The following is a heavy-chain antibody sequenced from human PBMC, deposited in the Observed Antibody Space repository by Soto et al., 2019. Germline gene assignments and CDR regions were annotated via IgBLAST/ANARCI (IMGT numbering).Heavy chain of an antibody. CDR1: GGSSSSSSYY. Sequence: PLETLSLTCTVSGGSSSSSSYYWGWIRQPPGKGLEWIGTIYYSGSTYYNPSLKSRVTISVDTSKNQFSLKLSSVTAADTAVYYCARHSGYGPQIDYWGQGTLVTVSS. CDR2: IYYSGST. D-gene: IGHD5-12*01. J-gene: IGHJ4*02. CDR3: ARHSGYGPQIDY. V-gene: IGHV4-39*01.